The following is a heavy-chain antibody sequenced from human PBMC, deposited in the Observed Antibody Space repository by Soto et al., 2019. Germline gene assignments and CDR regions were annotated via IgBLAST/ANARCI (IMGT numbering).Heavy chain of an antibody. Sequence: QVQLVESGGGVVQPGRSLRLSCAASGFTFSSYGMHWVRQAPGKGLEWVAVISYDGSNKYYADSVKGRFTISRDNSKNTLYLQMNSLRAEDTAVYYCAKERWVTARYYFDYWGQGTLVTVSS. D-gene: IGHD2-21*02. CDR3: AKERWVTARYYFDY. CDR1: GFTFSSYG. J-gene: IGHJ4*02. V-gene: IGHV3-30*18. CDR2: ISYDGSNK.